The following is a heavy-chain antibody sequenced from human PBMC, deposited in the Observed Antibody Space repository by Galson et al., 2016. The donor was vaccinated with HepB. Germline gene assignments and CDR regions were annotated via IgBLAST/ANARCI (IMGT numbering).Heavy chain of an antibody. CDR2: IRSKVTGYAT. D-gene: IGHD3-16*01. Sequence: SLRLSCAASGFDFSGSGIHWVRQASGKGLEWVGRIRSKVTGYATEYVASVKGRFIVSRDDSNNRAYLQMNSLKIEDTAMYYCTRLAEVPGVMLSLDLWGHGTLVTVSS. V-gene: IGHV3-73*01. J-gene: IGHJ3*01. CDR3: TRLAEVPGVMLSLDL. CDR1: GFDFSGSG.